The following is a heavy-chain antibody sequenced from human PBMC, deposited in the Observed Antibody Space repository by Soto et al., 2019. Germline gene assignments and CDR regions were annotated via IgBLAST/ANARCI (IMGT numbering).Heavy chain of an antibody. D-gene: IGHD3-10*01. J-gene: IGHJ4*02. Sequence: GGSLRSSCAAPGYTFTSYSMNWVHQPQGKGLEGFSSISSTTNSIYYAVSMKPRFTVSRDNTKNSLYLEMNSPGAEDPPQFHGAREFEDLTSNFDHWGQGTLITVSS. V-gene: IGHV3-21*01. CDR1: GYTFTSYS. CDR2: ISSTTNSI. CDR3: AREFEDLTSNFDH.